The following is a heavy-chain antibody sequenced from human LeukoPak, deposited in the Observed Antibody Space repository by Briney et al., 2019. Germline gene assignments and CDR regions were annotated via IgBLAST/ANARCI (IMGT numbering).Heavy chain of an antibody. CDR1: GFTFSNYD. D-gene: IGHD4-17*01. J-gene: IGHJ4*02. CDR2: IRGSGATA. CDR3: ARGHGDYYPGNYVAY. V-gene: IGHV3-23*01. Sequence: GGSLRPSCVASGFTFSNYDMTWVRQAPGKGLGWVSSIRGSGATAFYADSVTGRFTISRDNSNNTLSLQMNSLRVDDTAIYYCARGHGDYYPGNYVAYWGQGAQVTVSS.